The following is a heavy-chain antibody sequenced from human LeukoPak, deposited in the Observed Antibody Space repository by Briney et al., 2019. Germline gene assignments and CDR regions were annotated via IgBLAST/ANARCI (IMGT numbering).Heavy chain of an antibody. CDR2: IIPIFGTA. V-gene: IGHV1-69*05. J-gene: IGHJ3*02. CDR1: GGTFSSYA. CDR3: ARGVDSPGRDGYNYGFWAFDI. Sequence: SVKVSCKASGGTFSSYAISWVRQAPGQGLEWMGRIIPIFGTANYAQKFQGRVTITTDESTCTAYMELSSLRSEDTAVYYCARGVDSPGRDGYNYGFWAFDIWGQGTMVTVSS. D-gene: IGHD5-24*01.